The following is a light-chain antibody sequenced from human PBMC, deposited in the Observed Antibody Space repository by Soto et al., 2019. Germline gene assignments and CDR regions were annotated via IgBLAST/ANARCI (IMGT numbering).Light chain of an antibody. Sequence: DIQVPQSPSSLSASVGDRVTITCRARQSISRHLNWYQQKPGKAPKLLINIASSLQSGVPSRFSGSGSGTDFTLTISNVQPEDFATYYCQQTYSTPQPFGQGTRLEIK. V-gene: IGKV1-39*01. CDR3: QQTYSTPQP. CDR2: IAS. J-gene: IGKJ5*01. CDR1: QSISRH.